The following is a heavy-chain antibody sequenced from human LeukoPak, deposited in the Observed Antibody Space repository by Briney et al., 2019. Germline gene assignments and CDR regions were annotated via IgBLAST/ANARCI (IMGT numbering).Heavy chain of an antibody. CDR3: ALNYDILTGYPTLDY. CDR2: MNPNSGNT. J-gene: IGHJ4*02. D-gene: IGHD3-9*01. CDR1: GYTFTSYD. V-gene: IGHV1-8*01. Sequence: GASVKVSCKASGYTFTSYDINWVRQATGQGLEWMGWMNPNSGNTGYAQKFQGRVTMTRNTSISTAYMELSSLRSEDTAAYYCALNYDILTGYPTLDYWGQGTLVTVSS.